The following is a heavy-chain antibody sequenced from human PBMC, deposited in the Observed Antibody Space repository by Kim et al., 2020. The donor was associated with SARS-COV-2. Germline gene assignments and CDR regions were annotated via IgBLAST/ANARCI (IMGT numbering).Heavy chain of an antibody. D-gene: IGHD2-15*01. CDR1: GFTFSSYG. CDR2: ISYDGSNK. CDR3: AKDLYRYCSGGSCYLFDY. J-gene: IGHJ4*02. Sequence: GGSLRLSCAASGFTFSSYGMHWVRQAPGKGLEWVAVISYDGSNKYYADSVKGRFTISRDNSKNTLYLQMNSLRAEDTAVYYCAKDLYRYCSGGSCYLFDYWGQGTLVTVSS. V-gene: IGHV3-30*18.